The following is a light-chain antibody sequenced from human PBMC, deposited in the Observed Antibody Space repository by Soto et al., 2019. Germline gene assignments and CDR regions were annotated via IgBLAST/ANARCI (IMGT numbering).Light chain of an antibody. CDR3: QQYYSSSVT. CDR2: GAS. Sequence: DVVMTQSPDSLTVSLGERATIDCRSSQSVLNSANNKNYLAWYQQKPGQAPNLLIYGASSRESGVPERFSGSGSGTDFTLTITGLQAEDVAVYYGQQYYSSSVTFGQGTRLEIK. CDR1: QSVLNSANNKNY. J-gene: IGKJ5*01. V-gene: IGKV4-1*01.